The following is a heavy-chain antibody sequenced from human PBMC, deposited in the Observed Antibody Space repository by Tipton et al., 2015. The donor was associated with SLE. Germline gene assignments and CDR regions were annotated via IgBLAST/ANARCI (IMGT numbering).Heavy chain of an antibody. CDR1: GGSMSCYY. CDR2: IYYSESNTEST. CDR3: ARDKPYDI. V-gene: IGHV4-59*01. Sequence: TLSLTCTVSGGSMSCYYWSWIRQAPGRGLERIAYIYYSESNTESTNYNPSRKSRLTISGDTSKNQFSLKLTSVTAADTAVYYCARDKPYDIWGQGTMVTVSS. J-gene: IGHJ3*02.